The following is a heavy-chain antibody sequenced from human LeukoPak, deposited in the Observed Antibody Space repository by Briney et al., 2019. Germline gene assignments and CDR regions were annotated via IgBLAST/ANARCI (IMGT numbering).Heavy chain of an antibody. CDR2: IIPILGIA. CDR1: GGTFSSYA. Sequence: SVKVSCKASGGTFSSYAISWVRQAPGQGLEWMGRIIPILGIANYAQKFQGRVTITADKSTSTAYMELNSLRSEDTAVYYCARGPRVGMITYGGVTNIDYWGQGTLVTVSS. J-gene: IGHJ4*02. CDR3: ARGPRVGMITYGGVTNIDY. V-gene: IGHV1-69*10. D-gene: IGHD3-16*01.